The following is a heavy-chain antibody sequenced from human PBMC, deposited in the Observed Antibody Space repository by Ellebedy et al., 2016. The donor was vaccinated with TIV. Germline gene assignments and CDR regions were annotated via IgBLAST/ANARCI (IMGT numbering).Heavy chain of an antibody. Sequence: GESLKISCAASGLTFSSYWMHWVRQAPGKGLEWVSTIDKSGRSTYYADSVKGRFTSSRDNSKNTLYLQMNSLRAEDTSVYYCSRDRGRVGYAFPYWGQGTLVTVSS. V-gene: IGHV3-NL1*01. CDR1: GLTFSSYW. CDR3: SRDRGRVGYAFPY. D-gene: IGHD3-10*01. J-gene: IGHJ4*02. CDR2: IDKSGRST.